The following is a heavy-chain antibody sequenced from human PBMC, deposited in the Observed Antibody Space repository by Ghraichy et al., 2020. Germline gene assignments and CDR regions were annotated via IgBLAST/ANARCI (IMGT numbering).Heavy chain of an antibody. J-gene: IGHJ4*02. CDR2: ISGSGGST. CDR1: GFTFSSYA. Sequence: GGSLRLSCAASGFTFSSYAMSWVRQAPGKGLEWVSAISGSGGSTYYADSVKGRFTISRDNSKNTLYLQMNSLRAEDTAVYYCAKVQIEYYDILTGYYIDYWGQGTPVTVSS. V-gene: IGHV3-23*01. CDR3: AKVQIEYYDILTGYYIDY. D-gene: IGHD3-9*01.